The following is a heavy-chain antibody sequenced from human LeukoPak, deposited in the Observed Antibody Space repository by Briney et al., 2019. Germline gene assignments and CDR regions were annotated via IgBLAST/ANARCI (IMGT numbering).Heavy chain of an antibody. Sequence: ASVKVSFKASGYSLTDYYMHWVRQAPGQGLEWMGWINPNSGDTNYAQKFQGRVTMIRDTSISTAYMELSRLTSDDTAIYYCARATYSGSYSDYWGQGTLVTVSS. J-gene: IGHJ4*02. CDR3: ARATYSGSYSDY. CDR1: GYSLTDYY. D-gene: IGHD1-26*01. V-gene: IGHV1-2*02. CDR2: INPNSGDT.